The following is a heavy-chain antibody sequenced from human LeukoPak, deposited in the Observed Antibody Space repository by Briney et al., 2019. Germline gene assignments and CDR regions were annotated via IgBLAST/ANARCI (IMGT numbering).Heavy chain of an antibody. J-gene: IGHJ1*01. CDR1: GCTFSSYA. CDR2: ISGSGGST. D-gene: IGHD3-10*01. CDR3: VRDGAVVTSGSYPWRYFQY. Sequence: PGGSLRLSCAASGCTFSSYAMSWVRQAPGKGLEWVSAISGSGGSTYYADSVKGRFTISRDNSKNTLYLQMNTLRAEDTAVYYCVRDGAVVTSGSYPWRYFQYWGLGTLVTVSS. V-gene: IGHV3-23*01.